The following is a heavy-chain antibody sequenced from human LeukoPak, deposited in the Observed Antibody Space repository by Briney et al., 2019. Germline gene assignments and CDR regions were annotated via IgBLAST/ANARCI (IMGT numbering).Heavy chain of an antibody. Sequence: PGGSLRLSYAASGFAFSTYGMHWVRQAPGKGLEWVAFIRHVGSNEYYADSVRGRFAISRDNSQNTLSLQMNSLRAEDTAVYYCAGAIGYFDFWGQGTLVTVSS. CDR2: IRHVGSNE. V-gene: IGHV3-30*02. CDR3: AGAIGYFDF. D-gene: IGHD2-21*01. J-gene: IGHJ4*02. CDR1: GFAFSTYG.